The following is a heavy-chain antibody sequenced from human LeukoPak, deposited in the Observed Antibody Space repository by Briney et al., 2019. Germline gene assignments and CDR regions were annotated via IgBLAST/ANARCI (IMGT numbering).Heavy chain of an antibody. CDR3: AKEGAYPIITYDS. Sequence: QPGGSLRLSCAASGFTFSRYWMNWVRQAPGKGLEWVANIKRDGNEKNYVDSVKGRFSISRDNAKNSPYLQMDSLRAEDTAVYYCAKEGAYPIITYDSWGQGALVTVSS. CDR1: GFTFSRYW. J-gene: IGHJ5*01. D-gene: IGHD3-10*01. V-gene: IGHV3-7*01. CDR2: IKRDGNEK.